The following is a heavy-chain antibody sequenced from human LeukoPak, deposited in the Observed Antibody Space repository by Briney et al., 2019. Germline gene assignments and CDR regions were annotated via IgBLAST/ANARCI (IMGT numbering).Heavy chain of an antibody. J-gene: IGHJ4*02. V-gene: IGHV3-23*01. CDR3: AKGVDGYCSSNSCYAYDC. D-gene: IGHD2-2*01. CDR2: LGGSGGSI. Sequence: GGSLRLSCAASGFTFSSYAMSWVRQAPGKGLEWVSGLGGSGGSINYADSVKGRFTISRDNSKNTLYLQMKSLRAEDTAVYWCAKGVDGYCSSNSCYAYDCWGQGTLVTVSS. CDR1: GFTFSSYA.